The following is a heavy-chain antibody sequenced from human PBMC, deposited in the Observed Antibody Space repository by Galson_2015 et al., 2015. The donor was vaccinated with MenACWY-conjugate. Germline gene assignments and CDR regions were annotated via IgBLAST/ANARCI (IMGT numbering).Heavy chain of an antibody. V-gene: IGHV3-15*01. D-gene: IGHD3-10*01. Sequence: SLRLSCAVSGLTFSSAWINWVRQAPGKGLEWIGRIKGTTVGGTTDYGAPMRGRFTISRDDSKNTIYLQMNSMQSEDIAVYYCTTDLRCNGGDCWGQVTLVTVSS. CDR1: GLTFSSAW. J-gene: IGHJ1*01. CDR3: TTDLRCNGGDC. CDR2: IKGTTVGGTT.